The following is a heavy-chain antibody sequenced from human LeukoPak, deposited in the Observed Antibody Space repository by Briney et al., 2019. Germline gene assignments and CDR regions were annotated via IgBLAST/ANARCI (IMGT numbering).Heavy chain of an antibody. CDR3: ATLSRDGYNFDFDY. CDR2: IYTSGST. Sequence: SGTLSLTCTVSGGSISSYYWSWIRQPPGKGLEWIGYIYTSGSTNYNPSLKSRVTISVDTSKNQFSLKLSSVTAADTAVYYCATLSRDGYNFDFDYWGQGTLVTVSS. D-gene: IGHD5-24*01. J-gene: IGHJ4*02. CDR1: GGSISSYY. V-gene: IGHV4-4*09.